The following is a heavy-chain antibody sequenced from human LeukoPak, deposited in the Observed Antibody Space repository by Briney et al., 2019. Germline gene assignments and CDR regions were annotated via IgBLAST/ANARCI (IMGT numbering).Heavy chain of an antibody. J-gene: IGHJ6*03. Sequence: PGGSLRLSCAASGLTVSSNYMSWVRQAPGKGLEWVSVIYSGGSTYYADSVKGRFTISRDNSKNTLYLQMNSLRAEDTAVYYCARDGCSSTSCYSYYYYYYMDVWGKGTTVTVSS. CDR2: IYSGGST. CDR3: ARDGCSSTSCYSYYYYYYMDV. V-gene: IGHV3-66*02. D-gene: IGHD2-2*01. CDR1: GLTVSSNY.